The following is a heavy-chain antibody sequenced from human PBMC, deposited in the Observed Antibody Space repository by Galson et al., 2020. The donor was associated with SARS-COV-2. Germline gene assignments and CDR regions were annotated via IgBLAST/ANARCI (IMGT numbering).Heavy chain of an antibody. J-gene: IGHJ5*02. Sequence: KMSGPTLVKPTQTLTLTCTFSGFSLNTSGVGVGWIRQPPGKALEWLALIFWDNDKCYSPSLKSRLNINNDASKNQVVLTMTNMDPVDTATYYCAHSSGWAVNGNNWLDPWGQGTLVSVS. CDR2: IFWDNDK. D-gene: IGHD1-20*01. CDR3: AHSSGWAVNGNNWLDP. V-gene: IGHV2-5*02. CDR1: GFSLNTSGVG.